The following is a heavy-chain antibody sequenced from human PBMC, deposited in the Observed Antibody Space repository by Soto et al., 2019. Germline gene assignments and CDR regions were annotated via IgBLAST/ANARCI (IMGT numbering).Heavy chain of an antibody. CDR3: ARADCTGAYCYSWPFNYGVDV. J-gene: IGHJ6*02. CDR2: IWYDGSNK. Sequence: QVQLVESGGGVVQPGGSLRLSCTTSGFTFNTYGMHWVRQAPGKGLEWVAIIWYDGSNKYYADSVKGRFIISRDNSKNTLYLQMNSLRAEDTALYYSARADCTGAYCYSWPFNYGVDVWGQGTTVTVSS. V-gene: IGHV3-33*08. D-gene: IGHD2-15*01. CDR1: GFTFNTYG.